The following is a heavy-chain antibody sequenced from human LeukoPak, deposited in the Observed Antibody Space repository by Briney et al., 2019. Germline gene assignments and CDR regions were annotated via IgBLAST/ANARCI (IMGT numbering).Heavy chain of an antibody. D-gene: IGHD6-19*01. J-gene: IGHJ3*02. CDR1: GGTFSDHY. CDR2: TGNKVHSYTT. V-gene: IGHV3-72*01. CDR3: VRGYSSVSIYAFDI. Sequence: GGSLRLSCAASGGTFSDHYMDWARQAPGKGLEWVGRTGNKVHSYTTEYAASVKGRFTISRDDSKKSLYLQMNSLKTEDTALYYCVRGYSSVSIYAFDIWGQGTMVTVSS.